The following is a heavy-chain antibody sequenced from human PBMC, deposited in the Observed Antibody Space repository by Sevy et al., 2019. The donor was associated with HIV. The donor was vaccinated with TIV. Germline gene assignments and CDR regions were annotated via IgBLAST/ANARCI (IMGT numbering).Heavy chain of an antibody. V-gene: IGHV3-30*03. J-gene: IGHJ6*02. D-gene: IGHD3-10*01. CDR3: ARGGSGDYYYYGVDV. Sequence: GGSLRLSCVGSGFTFRNFGVHWLRQAPGKGLEWLSVVSYDGSSKYYVDSVKGRFIVSRDNSKNTLYLQMTSLRTEDTAVYYCARGGSGDYYYYGVDVWGQGTTVTVSS. CDR1: GFTFRNFG. CDR2: VSYDGSSK.